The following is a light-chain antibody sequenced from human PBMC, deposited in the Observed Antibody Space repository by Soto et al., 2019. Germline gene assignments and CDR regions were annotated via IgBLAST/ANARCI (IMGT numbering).Light chain of an antibody. CDR2: EVN. V-gene: IGLV2-8*01. Sequence: QSALTTPPSASGSPGQSLTISCTGTSSDVGGYNSVFWYQQHPGKAPKLMIYEVNKLPAGVPDRFSGSKSGNTDSLTVSGLQAEDEADYYCSSYAGRDIFVFGGGTKLTVL. CDR3: SSYAGRDIFV. CDR1: SSDVGGYNS. J-gene: IGLJ2*01.